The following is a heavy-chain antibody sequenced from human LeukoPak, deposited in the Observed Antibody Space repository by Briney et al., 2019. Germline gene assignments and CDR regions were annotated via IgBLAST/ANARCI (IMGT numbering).Heavy chain of an antibody. CDR3: AAGRVISYSSSWYGFDY. V-gene: IGHV3-43D*03. Sequence: PGGSLRLSCAASGFKFDDYAMHWVRQAPGKGRVGVSLISWDGGSTYYADSVKGRFTIARDNSKNSLYLQMNSLRAEDTALYYCAAGRVISYSSSWYGFDYWGQGTLVTVSS. CDR2: ISWDGGST. CDR1: GFKFDDYA. D-gene: IGHD6-13*01. J-gene: IGHJ4*02.